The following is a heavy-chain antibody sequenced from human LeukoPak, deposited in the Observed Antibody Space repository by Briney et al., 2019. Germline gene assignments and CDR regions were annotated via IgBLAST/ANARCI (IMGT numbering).Heavy chain of an antibody. V-gene: IGHV3-21*01. CDR2: ISSSSSYI. CDR3: ARDQAIRYYYYYMDV. D-gene: IGHD2-2*02. J-gene: IGHJ6*03. CDR1: GFTFSSYS. Sequence: GGSLRLSCAASGFTFSSYSMNWVRQAPGKGLEWVSSISSSSSYIYYADSVKGRFTISRDNAKNSLYLQTNSLRAEDTAVYYCARDQAIRYYYYYMDVWGKGTTVTVSS.